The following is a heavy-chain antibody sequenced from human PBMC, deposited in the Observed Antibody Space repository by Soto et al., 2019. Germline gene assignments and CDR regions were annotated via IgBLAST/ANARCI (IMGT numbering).Heavy chain of an antibody. D-gene: IGHD3-22*01. CDR2: IYYSGST. J-gene: IGHJ4*02. CDR3: ARLLYYYDSSGYYGRHFDY. CDR1: GGSVSSGTHY. Sequence: QVQLQESGPGLVKPSETLSLTCTVSGGSVSSGTHYWSWIRQPPGKGLEWIGYIYYSGSTNYNPSLKSRVTLSIDTSKSQFSLNLSSVTAADTAVYYCARLLYYYDSSGYYGRHFDYWGQGTLATVSS. V-gene: IGHV4-61*01.